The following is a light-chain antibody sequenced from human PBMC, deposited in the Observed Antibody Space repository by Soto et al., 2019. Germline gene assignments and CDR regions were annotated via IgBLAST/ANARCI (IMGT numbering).Light chain of an antibody. CDR2: DAS. J-gene: IGKJ1*01. CDR3: QQYNSYSRT. V-gene: IGKV1-5*01. Sequence: DIQMTQSPSTLSASVGDRVTITCRASQSISSWLAWYQQKPGKAPKLLIYDASSLESGVPSRFSGSGSGTEFTLTISSLQPDDFATYCCQQYNSYSRTFGQGTKVDI. CDR1: QSISSW.